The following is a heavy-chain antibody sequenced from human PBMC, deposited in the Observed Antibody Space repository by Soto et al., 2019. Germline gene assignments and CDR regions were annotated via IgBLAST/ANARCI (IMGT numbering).Heavy chain of an antibody. CDR1: RYSFTTYA. J-gene: IGHJ4*02. D-gene: IGHD1-1*01. CDR3: ARDPGTGAALRAYHFDY. V-gene: IGHV1-3*01. CDR2: INAGNGDT. Sequence: ASVKVSCKASRYSFTTYALHWVRQAPGQRREWMGWINAGNGDTKYSEKFQGRVTITRDTSANTAYMELSSLRSEDTSVYYCARDPGTGAALRAYHFDYWGQGXLVTVSS.